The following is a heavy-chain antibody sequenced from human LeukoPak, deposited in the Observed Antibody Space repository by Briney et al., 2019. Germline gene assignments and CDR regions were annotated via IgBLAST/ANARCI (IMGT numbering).Heavy chain of an antibody. CDR3: AKEGWEGQLVQFDP. J-gene: IGHJ5*02. D-gene: IGHD6-6*01. CDR2: ISGSGGST. CDR1: GFSFSDYY. Sequence: GGSLRLSCAASGFSFSDYYVSWIRQAPGKGLEWVSAISGSGGSTYYADSVKGRFTISRDNSKNTLYLQMNSLRAEDTAVYYCAKEGWEGQLVQFDPWGQGTLVTASS. V-gene: IGHV3-23*01.